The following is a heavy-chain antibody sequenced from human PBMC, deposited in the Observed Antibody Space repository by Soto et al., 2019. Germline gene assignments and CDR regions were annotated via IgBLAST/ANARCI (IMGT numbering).Heavy chain of an antibody. CDR1: GGSVDGYY. D-gene: IGHD3-3*01. CDR3: ATRITVFGLLIPPFDP. Sequence: SETLSLTCAVYGGSVDGYYWNWIRQPPGKGLEWIGEINHTGGTHYNTSLKSRVTMSVDTSKNQFSLRLSSVTAADTAIYYCATRITVFGLLIPPFDPWGQGTQVTVSS. CDR2: INHTGGT. V-gene: IGHV4-34*01. J-gene: IGHJ5*02.